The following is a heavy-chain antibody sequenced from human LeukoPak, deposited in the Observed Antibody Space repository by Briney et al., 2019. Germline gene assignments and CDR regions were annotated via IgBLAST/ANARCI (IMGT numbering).Heavy chain of an antibody. CDR2: MNPNSGNT. Sequence: ASVKVSCKASGYTFPSYDINWVRQATGQGLEWMGWMNPNSGNTGYAQKFQGRVTMTRNTSISTAYMELSSLRSEDTAVYYCARDHAGTRTWGYYYYGMDVWGQGTTVTVSS. V-gene: IGHV1-8*01. CDR1: GYTFPSYD. J-gene: IGHJ6*02. D-gene: IGHD1-1*01. CDR3: ARDHAGTRTWGYYYYGMDV.